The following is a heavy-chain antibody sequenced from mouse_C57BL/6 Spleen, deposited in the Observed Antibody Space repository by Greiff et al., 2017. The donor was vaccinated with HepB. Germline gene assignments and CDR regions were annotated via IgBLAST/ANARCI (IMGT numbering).Heavy chain of an antibody. D-gene: IGHD2-2*01. CDR2: ISSGSSTI. J-gene: IGHJ4*01. V-gene: IGHV5-17*01. Sequence: EVKLEESGGGLVKPGGSLKLSCAASGFTFSDYGMHWVRQAPEKGLEWVAYISSGSSTIYYADTVKGRFTISRDNAKNTLFLQMTSLRSEDTAMYYCARGRGLRGAMDYWGQGTSVTVSS. CDR1: GFTFSDYG. CDR3: ARGRGLRGAMDY.